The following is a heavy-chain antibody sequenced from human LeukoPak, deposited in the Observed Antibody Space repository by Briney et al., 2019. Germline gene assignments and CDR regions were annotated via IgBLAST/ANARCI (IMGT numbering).Heavy chain of an antibody. CDR1: GGSFSGYY. J-gene: IGHJ4*02. CDR2: INHSGST. Sequence: SETLSLTCAVYGGSFSGYYWSWIRQPPGKGLEWIGEINHSGSTNYNPSLKSRVTISVDTSKNQFSLKLSSVTAADTAVYYCARQKGGYSSGWYLGWEFDYWGQGTLVTVSS. D-gene: IGHD6-19*01. CDR3: ARQKGGYSSGWYLGWEFDY. V-gene: IGHV4-34*01.